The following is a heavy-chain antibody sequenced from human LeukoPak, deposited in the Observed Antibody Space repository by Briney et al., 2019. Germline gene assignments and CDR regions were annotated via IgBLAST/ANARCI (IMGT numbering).Heavy chain of an antibody. CDR3: ARALSTAMDYYFDY. V-gene: IGHV3-7*01. CDR2: IKQDGSEK. J-gene: IGHJ4*02. CDR1: GFTFSSYW. Sequence: GGSLRLSCAASGFTFSSYWMSWVRQAPGKGLEWVANIKQDGSEKYYVDSVKGRFTISRDNAKNSLYLQMNSLRAEDTAVYYCARALSTAMDYYFDYWGQGTLVTVSS. D-gene: IGHD5-18*01.